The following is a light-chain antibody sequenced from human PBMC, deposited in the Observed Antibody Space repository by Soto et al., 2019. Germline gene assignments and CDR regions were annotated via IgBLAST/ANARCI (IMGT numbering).Light chain of an antibody. CDR2: GAS. CDR1: QSVGSN. V-gene: IGKV3-15*01. Sequence: EIVMTQSPATLSVSPGERATLSCRASQSVGSNLAWYQQKPGQAPRLLISGASTRATGIPARFSGSGSGTEFTLTIRILQSEDFAIFFCQQYNNWPPDRTFGQGAQVEIK. J-gene: IGKJ1*01. CDR3: QQYNNWPPDRT.